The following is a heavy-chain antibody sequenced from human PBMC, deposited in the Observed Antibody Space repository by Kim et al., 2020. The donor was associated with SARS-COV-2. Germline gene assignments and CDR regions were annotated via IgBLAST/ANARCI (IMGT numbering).Heavy chain of an antibody. CDR1: GYTFTSYD. CDR2: MNPNSGNT. V-gene: IGHV1-8*01. J-gene: IGHJ6*02. Sequence: ASVKVSCKASGYTFTSYDINWVRQATGQGLEWMGWMNPNSGNTGYAQKFQGRVTMTRNTSISTAYMELSSLRSEDTAVYYCARDDILTVGAYYGMDVWGQGTTVTVSS. CDR3: ARDDILTVGAYYGMDV. D-gene: IGHD3-9*01.